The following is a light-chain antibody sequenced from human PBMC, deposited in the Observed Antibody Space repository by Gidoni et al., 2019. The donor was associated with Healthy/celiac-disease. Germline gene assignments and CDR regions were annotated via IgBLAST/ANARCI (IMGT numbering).Light chain of an antibody. J-gene: IGKJ3*01. CDR3: MQALQTPFT. Sequence: EIVMTQSPLSLPVTPGEPASISCRSSQGLLHSNAYNYLDWYLQKPGQSPQLLIYLGSSRASGVPDRFSGSGSGTDFTLKISRVEAEDVGVYYCMQALQTPFTFGPGTKVDIK. V-gene: IGKV2-28*01. CDR2: LGS. CDR1: QGLLHSNAYNY.